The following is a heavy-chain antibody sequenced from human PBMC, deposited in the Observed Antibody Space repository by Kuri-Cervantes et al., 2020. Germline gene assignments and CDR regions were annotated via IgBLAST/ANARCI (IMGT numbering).Heavy chain of an antibody. D-gene: IGHD5-18*01. J-gene: IGHJ4*02. CDR1: VGTFSSYA. Sequence: ASVKVSCKASVGTFSSYAISWVRQAPGQGLEWTGWINTNTGNPTYAQGFTGRFVFSLDTSDSTAYLQISSLKAEDTAVYYCARDVTLHVPYSYGSYYFDYWGQGTLVTVSS. V-gene: IGHV7-4-1*02. CDR2: INTNTGNP. CDR3: ARDVTLHVPYSYGSYYFDY.